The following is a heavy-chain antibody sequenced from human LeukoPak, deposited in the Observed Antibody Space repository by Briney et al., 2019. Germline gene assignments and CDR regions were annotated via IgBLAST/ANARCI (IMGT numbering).Heavy chain of an antibody. CDR1: GYTFTSYG. J-gene: IGHJ6*03. D-gene: IGHD2-15*01. V-gene: IGHV1-18*01. Sequence: ASVKVSCNASGYTFTSYGISWVRQAPGQGLEWMGWISAYNGNTNYAQKLQGRVTMTTDTSTSTAYMELRSLRSDDTAVYYCARSEDFNYYYYMDVWGKGTTVTISS. CDR2: ISAYNGNT. CDR3: ARSEDFNYYYYMDV.